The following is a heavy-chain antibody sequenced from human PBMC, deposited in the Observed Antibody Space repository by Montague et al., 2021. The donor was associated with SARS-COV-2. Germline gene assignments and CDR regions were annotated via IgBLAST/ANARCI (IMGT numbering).Heavy chain of an antibody. V-gene: IGHV2-5*02. J-gene: IGHJ5*02. D-gene: IGHD3-9*01. CDR3: AHFGILRYFDP. Sequence: VKPTQTLTLTCTFSGFSLSTSEVGVGWIRQPPGKAPEFHALIYGDDDNRYKPSLKSRLTITKVTSKNQVVLTMTNVDPVDTATYYCAHFGILRYFDPWGQGTLVTVSS. CDR2: IYGDDDN. CDR1: GFSLSTSEVG.